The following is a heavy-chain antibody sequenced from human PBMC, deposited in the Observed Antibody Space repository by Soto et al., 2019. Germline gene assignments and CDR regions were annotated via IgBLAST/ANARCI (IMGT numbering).Heavy chain of an antibody. CDR3: ARAPTTSLSTDWFDP. D-gene: IGHD4-4*01. V-gene: IGHV4-30-2*01. CDR2: IYHSGST. J-gene: IGHJ5*02. CDR1: GGSISSGGYS. Sequence: LTCAVSGGSISSGGYSWSWIRQPPGKGLEWIGYIYHSGSTYYNPSLKSRVTISVDRSKNQFSLKLSSVTAADTAVYYCARAPTTSLSTDWFDPWGQATLVTVS.